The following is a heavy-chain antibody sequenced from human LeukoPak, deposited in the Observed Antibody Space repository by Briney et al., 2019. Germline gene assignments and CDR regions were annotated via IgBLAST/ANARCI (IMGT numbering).Heavy chain of an antibody. J-gene: IGHJ4*02. Sequence: ASVKVSCKASGYTFTSNGISWVRQAPGQGLEWMGWISTNNGDTKYGKKFQGRAIMTTDTSTSTAYMELRSLRSDDTAVYYCARAYRYNWNDVVDYWGQGTLVTVSS. CDR1: GYTFTSNG. CDR3: ARAYRYNWNDVVDY. V-gene: IGHV1-18*01. CDR2: ISTNNGDT. D-gene: IGHD1-1*01.